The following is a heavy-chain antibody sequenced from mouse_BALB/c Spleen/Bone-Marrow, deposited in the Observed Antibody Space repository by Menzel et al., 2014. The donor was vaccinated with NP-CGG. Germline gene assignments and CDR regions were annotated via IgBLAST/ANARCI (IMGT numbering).Heavy chain of an antibody. J-gene: IGHJ4*01. Sequence: QVQLQQSGAELAKPGASVKMSCKASGYTFTSYWMHWVKQRPGQVLEWIGYINPSTGYTEYNLKFKDKATLTADKSSSTAYIQLSSLTSEDSAVYYCASPYGYEDYSAMDYWGQGNSVTVSS. CDR1: GYTFTSYW. CDR3: ASPYGYEDYSAMDY. CDR2: INPSTGYT. D-gene: IGHD1-2*01. V-gene: IGHV1-7*01.